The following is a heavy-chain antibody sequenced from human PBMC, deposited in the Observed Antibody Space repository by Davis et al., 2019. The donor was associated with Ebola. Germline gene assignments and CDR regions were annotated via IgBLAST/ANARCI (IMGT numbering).Heavy chain of an antibody. V-gene: IGHV3-9*01. CDR2: ISWNSGSI. D-gene: IGHD2-15*01. Sequence: GGSLRLSCAASAFTFDDYAMHWVRQAPGKGLEWVSGISWNSGSIGYADSVKGRFTISRDNAKNSLYLQMNSLRAEDTALYYCAKDDGYCSGGSCYQFDYWGREPWSPSPQ. CDR1: AFTFDDYA. J-gene: IGHJ4*02. CDR3: AKDDGYCSGGSCYQFDY.